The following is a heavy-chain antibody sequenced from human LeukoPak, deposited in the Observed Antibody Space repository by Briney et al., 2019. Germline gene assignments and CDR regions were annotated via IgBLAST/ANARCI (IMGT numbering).Heavy chain of an antibody. CDR3: ARGPPTEGDYVAWYYYYYMDV. CDR1: GGTFSSYA. D-gene: IGHD4-17*01. J-gene: IGHJ6*03. CDR2: IIPIFGTA. Sequence: GASVKVSCKASGGTFSSYAISWVRQAPGQGLEWMGGIIPIFGTANYAQKFQGRVTITTDESTSTAYMELSSLRSEDTAVYYCARGPPTEGDYVAWYYYYYMDVWGKGTTVTVSS. V-gene: IGHV1-69*05.